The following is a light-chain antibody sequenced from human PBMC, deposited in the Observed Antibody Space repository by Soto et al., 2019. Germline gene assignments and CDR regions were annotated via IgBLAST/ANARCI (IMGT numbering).Light chain of an antibody. V-gene: IGKV3-15*01. J-gene: IGKJ5*01. CDR3: QQYGNSPIT. CDR1: QSVDIN. Sequence: EIVLTQSPGTLSVSPGDRVTLSFRASQSVDINLAWYQQRAGQAPRLLVYGASTKATDMPGRFSGRGSGTEFTLTISRLEPEDFAVYYCQQYGNSPITFGQGTRLEIK. CDR2: GAS.